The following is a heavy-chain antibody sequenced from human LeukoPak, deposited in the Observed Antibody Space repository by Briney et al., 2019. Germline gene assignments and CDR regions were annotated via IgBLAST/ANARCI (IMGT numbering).Heavy chain of an antibody. CDR3: ARANFLYCSSSTCLFDD. V-gene: IGHV1-2*02. CDR2: LNPNDGDT. Sequence: ASVKVSCKASGYTFTDYYMHWVRQAPGQGFEWMGWLNPNDGDTNYAQKFQGRVTMTRDTSISTAHMEVSRLRSDDSAVYYCARANFLYCSSSTCLFDDWGQGTLVTVSS. J-gene: IGHJ4*02. D-gene: IGHD2-2*01. CDR1: GYTFTDYY.